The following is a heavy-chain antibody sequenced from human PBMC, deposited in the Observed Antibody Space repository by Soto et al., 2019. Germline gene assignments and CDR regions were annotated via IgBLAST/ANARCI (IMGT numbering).Heavy chain of an antibody. CDR2: INHSGNT. J-gene: IGHJ6*02. CDR1: GGSFSGYY. D-gene: IGHD6-6*01. CDR3: ARNPPHRSSFLSSYYGMDV. Sequence: QVHLQQWGAGLLKASETLSLTCAVYGGSFSGYYWSWIRQAPGKGLQWLGEINHSGNTNYNPSLATRVTMSVATSKNQFSLTLTSVTAADTAVYYCARNPPHRSSFLSSYYGMDVWGQGTTVTVSS. V-gene: IGHV4-34*01.